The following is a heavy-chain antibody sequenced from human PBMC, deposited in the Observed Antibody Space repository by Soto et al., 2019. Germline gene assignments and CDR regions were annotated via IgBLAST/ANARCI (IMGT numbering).Heavy chain of an antibody. J-gene: IGHJ3*02. Sequence: GGSLMISCASSGFTFSCYWMSWARQAPGKGLEWVANIKQDGSENYFVDSVKGRFTISRDNAKNSLYLQMNSLKTDDTAVYYCARRGRRSGNYADAFDIWGQGTMVTVSS. CDR1: GFTFSCYW. CDR2: IKQDGSEN. CDR3: ARRGRRSGNYADAFDI. V-gene: IGHV3-7*03. D-gene: IGHD1-26*01.